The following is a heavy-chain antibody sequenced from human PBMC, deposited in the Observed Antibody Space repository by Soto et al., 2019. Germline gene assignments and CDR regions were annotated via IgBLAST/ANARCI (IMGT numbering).Heavy chain of an antibody. Sequence: EVQLLESGGGLVQPGGSLRLSCAASGFTFNSYGMSWVRQAPGKGLEWVAVVSPSGENTNYADSVKGRFTISRDNSNNPLNLQKNSLRAEDTAIYCGAQTGCGDYDYWGPGALVTVSS. CDR3: AQTGCGDYDY. V-gene: IGHV3-23*01. CDR2: VSPSGENT. D-gene: IGHD2-21*02. J-gene: IGHJ4*02. CDR1: GFTFNSYG.